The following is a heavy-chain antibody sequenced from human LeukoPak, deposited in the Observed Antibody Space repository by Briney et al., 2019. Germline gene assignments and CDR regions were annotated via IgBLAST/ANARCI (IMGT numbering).Heavy chain of an antibody. CDR2: INPSTGGT. D-gene: IGHD3-10*01. Sequence: ASVKVSCKTSGYTFIDYYVHWIRQAPGQGLEWMGRINPSTGGTDFAQKFQGKVSMTRDTSISTAYMELSRLGSDDTAVYYCARSEKLLWFGELFRWGQGTLVTVSS. CDR3: ARSEKLLWFGELFR. CDR1: GYTFIDYY. V-gene: IGHV1-2*06. J-gene: IGHJ4*02.